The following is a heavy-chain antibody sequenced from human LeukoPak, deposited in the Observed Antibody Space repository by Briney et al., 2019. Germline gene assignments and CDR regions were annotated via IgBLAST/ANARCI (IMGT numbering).Heavy chain of an antibody. D-gene: IGHD3-10*01. CDR2: ILEDGSIQ. V-gene: IGHV3-30*04. Sequence: GGSLRLSCAASGFTFRNYMMHWVRQAPGKGLDWVAVILEDGSIQHYADSVKGRFTISRDNSRNTVFLQMNSLRGEDTAIYYCARVQGGGFRTADFWDQGTVVTVSS. CDR3: ARVQGGGFRTADF. J-gene: IGHJ4*02. CDR1: GFTFRNYM.